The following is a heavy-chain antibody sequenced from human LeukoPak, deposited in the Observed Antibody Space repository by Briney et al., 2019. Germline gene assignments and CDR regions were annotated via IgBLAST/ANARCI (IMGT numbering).Heavy chain of an antibody. Sequence: GGSLRLSCAASGFTFSSYAMSWVRQAPGKGLERVSAISGSGGSTYYADSVKGRFTISRDNSKNTLYLQMNSLRAEDTAVYYCATSLSSSWRHDAFDIWGQGTMVTVSS. CDR3: ATSLSSSWRHDAFDI. J-gene: IGHJ3*02. V-gene: IGHV3-23*01. CDR2: ISGSGGST. D-gene: IGHD6-13*01. CDR1: GFTFSSYA.